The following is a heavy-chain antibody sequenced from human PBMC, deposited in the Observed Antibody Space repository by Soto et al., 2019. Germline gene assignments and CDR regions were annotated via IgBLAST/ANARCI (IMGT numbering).Heavy chain of an antibody. V-gene: IGHV5-51*01. CDR2: IYPGDSDT. CDR1: GYRFTSYW. J-gene: IGHJ5*02. CDR3: ARQTSIRAWFDP. Sequence: GESLKISCKGSGYRFTSYWIAWVRQMPGKGLEWMGSIYPGDSDTRYSPSSQGQVTISADKSISTAYLQWSSLNASDTALYFCARQTSIRAWFDPWGQGTQVTVSS.